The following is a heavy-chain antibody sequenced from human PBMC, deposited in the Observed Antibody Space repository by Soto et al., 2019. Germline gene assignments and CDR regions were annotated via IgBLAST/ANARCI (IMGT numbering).Heavy chain of an antibody. Sequence: ASVKVSCKVPEYTLMELSIHWVRQAPGEGLEWMGGFDPEDGETTYGEKFQGRVTMTEDTSTDTAYMELSSLRSEDTAVYYCAMGVLVLSRRGVPANWFDPWGQGTLVTVS. J-gene: IGHJ5*02. CDR3: AMGVLVLSRRGVPANWFDP. D-gene: IGHD2-2*01. V-gene: IGHV1-24*01. CDR2: FDPEDGET. CDR1: EYTLMELS.